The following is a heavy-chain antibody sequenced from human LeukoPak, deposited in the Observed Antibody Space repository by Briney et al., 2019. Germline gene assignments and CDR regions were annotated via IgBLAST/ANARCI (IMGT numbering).Heavy chain of an antibody. CDR2: IYYSGST. V-gene: IGHV4-39*07. J-gene: IGHJ3*02. CDR1: GGSISSSSYY. CDR3: ARDLSGGLRGLRLAGGAFDI. Sequence: SETLSLTCTVSGGSISSSSYYWGWIRQPPGKGLEWIGSIYYSGSTYYNPSLKSRVTISVDTSKNQFSLKLSSVTAADTAVYYCARDLSGGLRGLRLAGGAFDIWGQGTMVTVSS. D-gene: IGHD3-16*01.